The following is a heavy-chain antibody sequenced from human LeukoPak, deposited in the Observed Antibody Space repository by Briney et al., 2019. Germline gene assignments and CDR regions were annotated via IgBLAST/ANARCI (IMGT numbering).Heavy chain of an antibody. D-gene: IGHD3-22*01. Sequence: KPSETLSLTCTVSGGFISSYYWSWIRQPPGKGLEWIGYIYYSRTTEYNPSLKSRVTISADTSKNQFSLKLNSVTAADTAVYYCARANYHSSGYYRYWGQGTLVTVSS. CDR2: IYYSRTT. CDR3: ARANYHSSGYYRY. J-gene: IGHJ4*02. CDR1: GGFISSYY. V-gene: IGHV4-59*01.